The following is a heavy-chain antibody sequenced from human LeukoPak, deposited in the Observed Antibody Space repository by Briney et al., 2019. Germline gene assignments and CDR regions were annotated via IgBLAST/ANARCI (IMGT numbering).Heavy chain of an antibody. CDR1: GFTFSSYW. J-gene: IGHJ4*02. Sequence: GGSLRLSCAASGFTFSSYWMHWVRQIPGKGLVWVSRIKSDGSTIYADSVKGRFTISRDNAKNSLYLQMNSLRAEDTAVYYCARAHNWKYGTFDYWGQGTLVTVFS. D-gene: IGHD1-7*01. CDR3: ARAHNWKYGTFDY. CDR2: IKSDGST. V-gene: IGHV3-74*01.